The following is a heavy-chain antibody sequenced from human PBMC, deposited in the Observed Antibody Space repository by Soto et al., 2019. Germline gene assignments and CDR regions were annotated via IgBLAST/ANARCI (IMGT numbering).Heavy chain of an antibody. D-gene: IGHD3-3*01. Sequence: QVQLVQSGAEVKKPGASVKVSCKASGYTFTSYAMHWVRQAPGQRLEWMGWINAGNGNTKYSQKFQGRVTITRDTSASTAYMELRSLRSEDTAVYYCAREGYYDFWSCYPYYMDVWGKGTTVTVSS. V-gene: IGHV1-3*01. CDR1: GYTFTSYA. CDR2: INAGNGNT. CDR3: AREGYYDFWSCYPYYMDV. J-gene: IGHJ6*03.